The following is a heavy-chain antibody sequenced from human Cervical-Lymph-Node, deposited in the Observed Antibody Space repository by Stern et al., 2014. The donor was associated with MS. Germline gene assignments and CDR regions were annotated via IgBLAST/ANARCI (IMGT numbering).Heavy chain of an antibody. CDR3: ARWSVACDS. CDR2: IDPGDSDI. Sequence: EVQLVESGAEVREPGDSLKISCKTSGYRFINNWIAWVRQAPGKGLECIGIIDPGDSDIRYSPSFQGHVTISVDKSISTAYLQWSSLKASDTAVYYCARWSVACDSWGQGALITVSS. D-gene: IGHD2-21*01. J-gene: IGHJ4*02. CDR1: GYRFINNW. V-gene: IGHV5-51*03.